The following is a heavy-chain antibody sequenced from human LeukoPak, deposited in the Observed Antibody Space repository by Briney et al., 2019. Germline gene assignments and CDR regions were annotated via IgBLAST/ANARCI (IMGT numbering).Heavy chain of an antibody. CDR3: TTGIDDEGGY. D-gene: IGHD3-3*02. Sequence: PGGSLRLSCAASGFTFSSSAMSWVRQAPGKGLEWVGRIKTNAEGGTLDYTAPVKGGFTISRDDSKNTLYLQMDSLEVEDTGMYYCTTGIDDEGGYWGQGTLVTVSS. CDR2: IKTNAEGGTL. CDR1: GFTFSSSA. V-gene: IGHV3-15*01. J-gene: IGHJ4*02.